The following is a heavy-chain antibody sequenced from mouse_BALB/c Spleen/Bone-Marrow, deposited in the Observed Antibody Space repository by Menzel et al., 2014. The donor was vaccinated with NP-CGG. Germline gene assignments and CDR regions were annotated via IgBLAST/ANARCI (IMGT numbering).Heavy chain of an antibody. CDR3: ARDYGRTAWFAY. V-gene: IGHV14-3*02. Sequence: EVQVVESGAELVKPGASVKLSCTASGFNIKDTYIHWVKQRPEQGLEWIGGIDPANGNTKYDPKFQGKATITADTSSNTAYLQLSSLTSEDTAVYYCARDYGRTAWFAYWGQGTLVTVSA. CDR2: IDPANGNT. D-gene: IGHD1-1*01. J-gene: IGHJ3*01. CDR1: GFNIKDTY.